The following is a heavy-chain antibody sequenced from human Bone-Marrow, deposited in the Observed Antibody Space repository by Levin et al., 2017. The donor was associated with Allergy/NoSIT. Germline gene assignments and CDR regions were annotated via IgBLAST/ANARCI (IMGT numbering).Heavy chain of an antibody. Sequence: PGGSLRLSCAASGFTFDDYAMHWVRQAPGKGLEWVAGISWKSGNINYADSVKGRFTISRDNVKNYVYLHMNSLRFEDTALYYCAKDTRASPDGKIDHWGQGNLVTVSS. CDR3: AKDTRASPDGKIDH. D-gene: IGHD2-21*01. CDR1: GFTFDDYA. CDR2: ISWKSGNI. V-gene: IGHV3-9*01. J-gene: IGHJ4*02.